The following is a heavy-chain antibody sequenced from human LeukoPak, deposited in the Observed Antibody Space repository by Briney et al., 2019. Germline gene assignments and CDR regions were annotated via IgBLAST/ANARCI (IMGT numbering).Heavy chain of an antibody. Sequence: HPGRSLRLSCAASGFTFSSYAMHWVRQAPGKGLEWVAVISYDGSNKYYADSVKGRFTISRDNSKNTLYLQMNSLRAEDTAVYYCARDQDSSSWLSYYYYGKDVWGQGTTVTVSS. D-gene: IGHD6-13*01. J-gene: IGHJ6*02. CDR1: GFTFSSYA. V-gene: IGHV3-30-3*01. CDR2: ISYDGSNK. CDR3: ARDQDSSSWLSYYYYGKDV.